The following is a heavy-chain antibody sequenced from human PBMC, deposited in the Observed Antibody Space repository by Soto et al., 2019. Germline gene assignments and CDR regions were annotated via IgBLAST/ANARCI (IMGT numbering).Heavy chain of an antibody. Sequence: PGGSLRLSCAASGFTLSSYSMNWVRQSPRRGLEWIAYANTGSTAIYYADSVKGRFTIPRDNAQNSLYLQMDSLRAEDTAMFYCAREAHRGGFDLWGQGTLVTVSS. CDR1: GFTLSSYS. V-gene: IGHV3-48*01. J-gene: IGHJ5*02. CDR3: AREAHRGGFDL. CDR2: ANTGSTAI. D-gene: IGHD3-16*01.